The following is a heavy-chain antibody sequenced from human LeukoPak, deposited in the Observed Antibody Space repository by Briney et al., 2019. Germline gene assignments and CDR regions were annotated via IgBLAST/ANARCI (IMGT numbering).Heavy chain of an antibody. D-gene: IGHD5-18*01. J-gene: IGHJ4*02. CDR2: ISSSGGST. CDR1: GFTFSSYA. CDR3: AKGEYSYGDLFDY. Sequence: GGSLRLSCVASGFTFSSYAMSWVRQAPGKGLEWVSTISSSGGSTYYADSVKGRFTISRDNSKNTLNLQMNGLRAEDTAVYYCAKGEYSYGDLFDYWGQGTLVTVSS. V-gene: IGHV3-23*01.